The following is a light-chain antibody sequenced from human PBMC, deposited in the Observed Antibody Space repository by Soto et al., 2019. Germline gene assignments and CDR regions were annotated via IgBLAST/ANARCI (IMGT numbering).Light chain of an antibody. V-gene: IGLV1-40*01. CDR1: SSNIGAGYD. CDR3: QSYDSSLYGYV. Sequence: QSVLTQPPSVSGAPGQRVTISCTGTSSNIGAGYDVHWYQQLPGTAPKLLIYANTNRPSGXXXXXXXXXXXXXXXLAITGXXAEDEADYYCQSYDSSLYGYVFGSGTKVTVL. J-gene: IGLJ1*01. CDR2: ANT.